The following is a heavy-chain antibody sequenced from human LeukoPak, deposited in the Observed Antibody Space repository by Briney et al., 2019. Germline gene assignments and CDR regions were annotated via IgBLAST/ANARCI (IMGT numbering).Heavy chain of an antibody. V-gene: IGHV3-11*01. J-gene: IGHJ3*02. CDR1: GFTISDYY. Sequence: SGGSLRLSCAASGFTISDYYMSWIRQAPGKGLGWVSYISSSGSTIYYADSVKGRFTISRDNAKNSLYLQMNSLRAEDTAVYYCARVCGGSCCLGDDAFDIWGQGTMVTVSS. CDR2: ISSSGSTI. CDR3: ARVCGGSCCLGDDAFDI. D-gene: IGHD2-15*01.